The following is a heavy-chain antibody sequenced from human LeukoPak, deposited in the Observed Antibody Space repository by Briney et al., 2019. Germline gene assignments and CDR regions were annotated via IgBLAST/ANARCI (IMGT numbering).Heavy chain of an antibody. D-gene: IGHD3-10*01. CDR1: GFTVSSNY. J-gene: IGHJ4*02. CDR2: IYSGGST. V-gene: IGHV3-53*01. CDR3: ARVDYGSGNDHFDY. Sequence: GGSLRLSCAASGFTVSSNYMSWVRQAPGKGLEWVSVIYSGGSTYYADSVKGRFTISRDNSKNTLYLQMNSLRAEDTAVYYCARVDYGSGNDHFDYWGQGTLVTVSS.